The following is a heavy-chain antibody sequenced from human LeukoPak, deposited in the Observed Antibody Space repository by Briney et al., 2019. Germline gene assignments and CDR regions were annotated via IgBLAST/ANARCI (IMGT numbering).Heavy chain of an antibody. CDR2: ISYDGSNK. CDR1: GFTFSSYG. J-gene: IGHJ6*02. Sequence: PGGSLRLSCAASGFTFSSYGMHWVRQAPGKGLEWVAVISYDGSNKYYADSVKGRFTISRDNSKNTLYLQMNSLRAEDTAVYYCAKVLIFGGSGGNLLSPGYYYYGMDVWGQGTTVTVSS. D-gene: IGHD2-15*01. CDR3: AKVLIFGGSGGNLLSPGYYYYGMDV. V-gene: IGHV3-30*18.